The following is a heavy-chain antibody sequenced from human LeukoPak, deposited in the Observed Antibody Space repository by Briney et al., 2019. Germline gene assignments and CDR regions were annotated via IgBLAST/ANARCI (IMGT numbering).Heavy chain of an antibody. J-gene: IGHJ4*02. CDR2: ISYDGRTK. D-gene: IGHD3-3*01. V-gene: IGHV3-30*04. Sequence: GGSLRLSCAASGFTFNTYAMHWVRQAPGMGLEWVAVISYDGRTKYYRDSVTGRFTVSRDNSKNTLYVQMNSLRAEDTAVYYCARDRKYYDFWSGYPYWGQGTLVTVPS. CDR1: GFTFNTYA. CDR3: ARDRKYYDFWSGYPY.